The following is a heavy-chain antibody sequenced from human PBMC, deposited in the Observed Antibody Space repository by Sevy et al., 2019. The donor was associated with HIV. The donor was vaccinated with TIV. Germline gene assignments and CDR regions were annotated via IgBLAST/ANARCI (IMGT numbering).Heavy chain of an antibody. J-gene: IGHJ2*01. V-gene: IGHV3-9*01. Sequence: GGSLRLSCAASGFIFDDYAMHWVRQAPGKGLEWVSGITWNSDTIGYADSVKGRFTISGDNAKNSLYLQMNSLRLEDSAWYYCAKDIVVVPATSSGYFDLWGRGTLVTVSS. CDR1: GFIFDDYA. CDR2: ITWNSDTI. CDR3: AKDIVVVPATSSGYFDL. D-gene: IGHD2-2*01.